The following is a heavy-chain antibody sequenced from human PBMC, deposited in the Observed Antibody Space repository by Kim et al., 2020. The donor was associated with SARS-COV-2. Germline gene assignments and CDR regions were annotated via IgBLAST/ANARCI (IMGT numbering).Heavy chain of an antibody. Sequence: GGSLRLSCAASGFTFSSYAMSWVRQAPGKGLEWVSAISASGSSTYYADSVKGRFTVSRDNSKNTLYLQMNSLRAEDTAVYYCAIRILSSYWTFDYWGQGTLVTVSS. J-gene: IGHJ4*02. CDR3: AIRILSSYWTFDY. D-gene: IGHD1-1*01. CDR1: GFTFSSYA. V-gene: IGHV3-23*01. CDR2: ISASGSST.